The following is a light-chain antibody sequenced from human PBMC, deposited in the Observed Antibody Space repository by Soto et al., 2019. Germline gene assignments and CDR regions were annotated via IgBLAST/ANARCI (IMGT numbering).Light chain of an antibody. CDR1: SSNIGAGYD. V-gene: IGLV1-40*01. CDR2: GNS. Sequence: QAVLTQPPSVSGAPGQRVTISCTGSSSNIGAGYDVHWYQQLPGTAPKPLIYGNSNRPSGVPDRFSDSKSGTSASLAITGLQAEDEADYYCQSYDASLSGRVVFGGGTKLTVL. J-gene: IGLJ2*01. CDR3: QSYDASLSGRVV.